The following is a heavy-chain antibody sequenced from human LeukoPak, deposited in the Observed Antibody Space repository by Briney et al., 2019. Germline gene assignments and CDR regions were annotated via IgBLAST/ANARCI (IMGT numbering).Heavy chain of an antibody. CDR2: INPNSGGT. D-gene: IGHD6-13*01. J-gene: IGHJ6*03. CDR3: ARDKIAAAGLQADYYYFYYMDV. V-gene: IGHV1-2*02. CDR1: GYTFTGYY. Sequence: ASVKVCCKASGYTFTGYYMHWVRQAPGQGLEWMGWINPNSGGTNYAQKFQGRVTMTRDTSIRTAYMELNRLTSDDTAVYYCARDKIAAAGLQADYYYFYYMDVWGKGTTVTVSS.